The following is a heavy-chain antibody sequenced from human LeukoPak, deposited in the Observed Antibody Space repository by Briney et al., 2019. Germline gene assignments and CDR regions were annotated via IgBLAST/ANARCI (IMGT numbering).Heavy chain of an antibody. V-gene: IGHV4-59*01. J-gene: IGHJ5*02. D-gene: IGHD3-3*01. Sequence: SETLPLTCTVSGGSISSYYWSWIRQPPGKGLEWIGYIYYSGSTNYNSSLKSRVTISVDTSKNQFSLKLSSVTAADTAVYYCARVAGGYDSSFDPWGQGTLVTVSS. CDR2: IYYSGST. CDR3: ARVAGGYDSSFDP. CDR1: GGSISSYY.